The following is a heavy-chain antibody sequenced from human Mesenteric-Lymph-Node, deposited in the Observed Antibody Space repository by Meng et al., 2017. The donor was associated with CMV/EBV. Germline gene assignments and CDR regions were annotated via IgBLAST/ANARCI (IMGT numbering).Heavy chain of an antibody. CDR3: ARDLYFDL. CDR2: INDRGST. V-gene: IGHV4-34*01. CDR1: GGSFSGYY. J-gene: IGHJ2*01. Sequence: GSLRLSCAVYGGSFSGYYWTWIRQPPGKGLEWIGEINDRGSTTYNPSLKSRVTISVDTSKNQFSLKLSSVTAADTAVYYCARDLYFDLWGRGTLVTVSS.